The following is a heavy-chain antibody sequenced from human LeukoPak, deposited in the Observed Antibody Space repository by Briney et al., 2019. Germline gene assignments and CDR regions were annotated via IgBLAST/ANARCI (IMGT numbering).Heavy chain of an antibody. CDR1: DGSISSYY. D-gene: IGHD4-17*01. CDR3: ARSNGVTTTDKYFQH. Sequence: SETLSLTCTVSDGSISSYYWSWIRQPAGKGLEWIGRIYTSGSTNYNPSLKSRVAMSVDTSKNQFSLKLSSVTAADTAVYYCARSNGVTTTDKYFQHWGQGTLVTVSS. J-gene: IGHJ1*01. V-gene: IGHV4-4*07. CDR2: IYTSGST.